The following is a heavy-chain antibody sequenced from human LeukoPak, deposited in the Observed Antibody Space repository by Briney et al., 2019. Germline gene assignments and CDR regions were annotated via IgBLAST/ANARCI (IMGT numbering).Heavy chain of an antibody. CDR2: ITTAGNT. CDR1: GFTFSNYD. J-gene: IGHJ4*02. D-gene: IGHD6-19*01. V-gene: IGHV3-13*04. CDR3: AKVKSDSSGWYHVLD. Sequence: GGSLRFSCAPSGFTFSNYDMHWVRQATGKGLEWVSGITTAGNTHYAGSVEGRFTISRENAKSSLYLQMNSLRAGDTAVYYCAKVKSDSSGWYHVLDWGQGTLVTVSS.